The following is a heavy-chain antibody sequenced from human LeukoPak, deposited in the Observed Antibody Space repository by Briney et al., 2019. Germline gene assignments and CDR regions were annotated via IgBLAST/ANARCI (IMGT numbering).Heavy chain of an antibody. J-gene: IGHJ4*02. CDR3: AKEGFYCSGGSCYYGNY. CDR1: GFTFDDYA. D-gene: IGHD2-15*01. Sequence: GRSLRLSCAASGFTFDDYAMHWVRQAPGKGLEWVSGISWNSGSIGYADSVKDRFTISRDNAKNSLYLQMNSLRAEDTALYYCAKEGFYCSGGSCYYGNYWGQGTLVTVSS. V-gene: IGHV3-9*01. CDR2: ISWNSGSI.